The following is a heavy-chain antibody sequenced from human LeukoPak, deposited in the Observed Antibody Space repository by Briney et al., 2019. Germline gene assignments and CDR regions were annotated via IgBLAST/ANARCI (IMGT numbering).Heavy chain of an antibody. Sequence: PGGSLRLSCAASGFTFDDYTMHWVRQAPGKGLEWVSLISWDGGSTYYADSVKGRFTISRDNSKNSLYLQMNSLRTEDTALYYCAKEGYYDFWSGAPPHYYYYYMDVWGKGTTVTVSS. D-gene: IGHD3-3*01. CDR2: ISWDGGST. CDR1: GFTFDDYT. V-gene: IGHV3-43*01. J-gene: IGHJ6*03. CDR3: AKEGYYDFWSGAPPHYYYYYMDV.